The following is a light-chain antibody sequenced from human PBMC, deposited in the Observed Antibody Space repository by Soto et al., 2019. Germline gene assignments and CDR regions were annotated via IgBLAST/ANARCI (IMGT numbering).Light chain of an antibody. CDR3: SSYTTSSSLV. CDR1: STDVGTFNY. J-gene: IGLJ2*01. V-gene: IGLV2-14*01. Sequence: QSVLTQPASVSGSPGQSITISCTATSTDVGTFNYVAWYQQYPGKAPKLMIYEVINRPSGVSNRFSGSKSANTASLIISGLEAEDEADYYCSSYTTSSSLVFGGGTKLTVL. CDR2: EVI.